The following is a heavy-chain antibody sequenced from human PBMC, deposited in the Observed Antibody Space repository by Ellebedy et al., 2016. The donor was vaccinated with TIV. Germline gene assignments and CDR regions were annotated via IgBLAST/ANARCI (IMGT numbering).Heavy chain of an antibody. V-gene: IGHV1-2*02. Sequence: ASVKVSCXASGYTFTGYYMHWVRQAPGQGLEWMGWINPNSGGTNYAQKFQGRVTMTRDTSISTAYMELSRLRSDDTAVYYCARGIVGAYTFDYWGQGTLVTVSS. CDR2: INPNSGGT. J-gene: IGHJ4*02. CDR3: ARGIVGAYTFDY. D-gene: IGHD1-26*01. CDR1: GYTFTGYY.